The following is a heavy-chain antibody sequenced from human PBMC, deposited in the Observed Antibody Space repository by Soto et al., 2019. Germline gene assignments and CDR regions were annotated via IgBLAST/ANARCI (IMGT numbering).Heavy chain of an antibody. D-gene: IGHD2-8*01. V-gene: IGHV4-59*01. CDR2: ISYSGNT. Sequence: SETLSLTCTVSGGSIGTYYWSWIRQPPGKGLEWIGYISYSGNTNYNPSLKSRVSISVDTSENQLSLNLTSVTAADTAVYYCARAPMVLSRSYFDSWGQGTPVTVSS. CDR1: GGSIGTYY. CDR3: ARAPMVLSRSYFDS. J-gene: IGHJ4*02.